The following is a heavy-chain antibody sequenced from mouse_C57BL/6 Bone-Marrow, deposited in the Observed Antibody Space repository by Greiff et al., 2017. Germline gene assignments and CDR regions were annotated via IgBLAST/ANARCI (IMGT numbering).Heavy chain of an antibody. V-gene: IGHV1-69*01. CDR1: GYTFTSYW. CDR3: ARQLRPLYAMDY. Sequence: QVQLQQPGAELVMPGASVKLSCKASGYTFTSYWMHWVKQRPGQGLEWIGEIDPSDSYTNYNQKFKGKSTLTVDKSSSTAYMQLSSLTSEDSAVYDFARQLRPLYAMDYWGQGTSVTVSS. D-gene: IGHD3-2*02. CDR2: IDPSDSYT. J-gene: IGHJ4*01.